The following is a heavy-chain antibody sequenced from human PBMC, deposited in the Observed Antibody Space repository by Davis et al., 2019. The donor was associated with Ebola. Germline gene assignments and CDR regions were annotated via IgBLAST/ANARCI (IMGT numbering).Heavy chain of an antibody. V-gene: IGHV1-2*02. CDR3: ARGCGILRLLEWLPWEV. CDR2: INPDNGDT. J-gene: IGHJ6*02. D-gene: IGHD3-3*01. CDR1: GYTFAGYC. Sequence: ASVKVSCKASGYTFAGYCIHWVRQAPGQGLESMGWINPDNGDTNYAQKFQGRVTVTRDTSINTVYMELNSLRSDDTAMYYCARGCGILRLLEWLPWEVWGQGTTVTVSS.